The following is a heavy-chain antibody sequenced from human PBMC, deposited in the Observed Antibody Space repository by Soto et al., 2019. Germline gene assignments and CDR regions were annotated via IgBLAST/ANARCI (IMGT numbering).Heavy chain of an antibody. CDR3: ALSVYDSSGYFDY. D-gene: IGHD3-22*01. J-gene: IGHJ4*02. CDR1: GFTFSNAW. V-gene: IGHV3-15*01. Sequence: EVQLVESGGGLVKPGGSLRLSCAASGFTFSNAWMSWVRQAPGKGLEWVGRIKSKTDGGTTDYAAPVKGRFTISRDDSKNTLYLPMNSLKTEDTAVYYCALSVYDSSGYFDYWGQGTLVTVSS. CDR2: IKSKTDGGTT.